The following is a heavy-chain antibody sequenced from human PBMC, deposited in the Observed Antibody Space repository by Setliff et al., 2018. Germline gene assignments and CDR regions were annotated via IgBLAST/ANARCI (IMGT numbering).Heavy chain of an antibody. CDR3: ARGHCSSGECPNYFDP. D-gene: IGHD2-15*01. J-gene: IGHJ5*02. CDR2: IYYSGNT. Sequence: PSETLSLTCTVSGGSMIGGHYYWSWIRQLPGKGLERIAYIYYSGNTYYNPSLKSRVTISVDTSKNQFSLKINSVTAADTAVYYCARGHCSSGECPNYFDPWGQGTQVTVSS. CDR1: GGSMIGGHYY. V-gene: IGHV4-31*03.